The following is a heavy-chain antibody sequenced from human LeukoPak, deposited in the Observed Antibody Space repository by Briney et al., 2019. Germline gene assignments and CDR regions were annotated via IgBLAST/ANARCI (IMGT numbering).Heavy chain of an antibody. CDR2: ISYDGSNK. V-gene: IGHV3-30-3*01. CDR3: ARGLEYYDSSGYYPLFDY. J-gene: IGHJ4*02. Sequence: GGSLRLSCVASGFTFNSFAMHWVRQAPGKGLEWVAVISYDGSNKYYADSVRGPFTISRDNSKNTLYLQMNSLRAEDTAVYYCARGLEYYDSSGYYPLFDYWGQGTLVTVSS. CDR1: GFTFNSFA. D-gene: IGHD3-22*01.